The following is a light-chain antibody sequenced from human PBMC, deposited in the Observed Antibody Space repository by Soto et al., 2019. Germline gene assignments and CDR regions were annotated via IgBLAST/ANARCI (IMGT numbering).Light chain of an antibody. J-gene: IGLJ3*02. CDR2: SNN. V-gene: IGLV1-44*01. CDR1: SSNIGRNT. CDR3: AAWDDSLNGVV. Sequence: QSVLTQPPSASGTPGQRVTISCSGSSSNIGRNTVNWYQQLPGTAPKLLIHSNNQRPSGVPDRFSGSKSGTSASLAISGLQPEDEADYDCAAWDDSLNGVVFGGGTKLTVL.